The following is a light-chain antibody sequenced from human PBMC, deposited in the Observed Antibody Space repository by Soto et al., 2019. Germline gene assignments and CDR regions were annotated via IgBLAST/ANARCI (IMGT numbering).Light chain of an antibody. CDR3: HSRA. J-gene: IGKJ5*01. V-gene: IGKV1-39*01. CDR2: KAS. CDR1: QSISSY. Sequence: DIQMTQSPSTLSASLGDRVTITCRASQSISSYLNWFQQKPGKAPKVLIYKASTLKSVVPSRFSGSGSGTEFTLNISSLQTEDFATYFCHSRAFGQGTRLEIK.